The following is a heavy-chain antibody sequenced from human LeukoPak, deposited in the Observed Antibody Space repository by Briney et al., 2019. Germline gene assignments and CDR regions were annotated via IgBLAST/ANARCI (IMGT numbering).Heavy chain of an antibody. D-gene: IGHD4-17*01. Sequence: SETLSLTCTISGGSVSDYYWSWIRQSPGKGLEWIGYIYHTGSTSYSPSLKSRVTISVDTSKNQFSLKLSSVTAADTAVYYCARERTKHTVTTHFDLWGQGSLVVVSS. CDR1: GGSVSDYY. J-gene: IGHJ4*02. CDR2: IYHTGST. V-gene: IGHV4-59*02. CDR3: ARERTKHTVTTHFDL.